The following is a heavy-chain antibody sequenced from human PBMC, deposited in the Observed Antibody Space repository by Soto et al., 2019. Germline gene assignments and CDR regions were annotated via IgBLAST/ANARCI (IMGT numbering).Heavy chain of an antibody. V-gene: IGHV3-23*01. Sequence: DVQLLESGGDLVQRGGSLRLSCEASGFSFSDFAMTWVRQAPGKGLEWVSSLSDSGRPTYVADSVKGRFTISRDHSKNIVFLQMKSLRAEDTAVYDCAQDDTSSGSFDYWVQGTMVTVS. CDR3: AQDDTSSGSFDY. J-gene: IGHJ4*03. CDR2: LSDSGRPT. CDR1: GFSFSDFA. D-gene: IGHD3-22*01.